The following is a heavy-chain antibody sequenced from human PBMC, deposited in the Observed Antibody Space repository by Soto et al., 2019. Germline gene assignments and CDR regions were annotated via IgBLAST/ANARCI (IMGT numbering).Heavy chain of an antibody. V-gene: IGHV3-23*01. Sequence: GESLKISCAASGFTFSSYWMSWVRQAPGKGLEWVSSLSTSGGSTYYPDSVKGRFTTSRDNSKNTLYLQMNSLRAEDTAVYYCAKREAYYGSARYYFDYWGQGTLVTVSS. CDR1: GFTFSSYW. J-gene: IGHJ4*02. CDR2: LSTSGGST. CDR3: AKREAYYGSARYYFDY. D-gene: IGHD3-10*01.